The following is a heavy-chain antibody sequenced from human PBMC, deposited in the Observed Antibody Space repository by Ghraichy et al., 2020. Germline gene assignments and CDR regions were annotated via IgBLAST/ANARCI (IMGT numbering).Heavy chain of an antibody. V-gene: IGHV4-4*07. CDR2: IYTSGST. CDR1: GGSISSYY. D-gene: IGHD3-3*01. J-gene: IGHJ5*02. CDR3: ARGDRTDYDFWSGSAWFDP. Sequence: LRLSCTVSGGSISSYYWSWIRQPAGKGLEWIGRIYTSGSTNYNPSLKSRVTMSVDTSKNQFSLKLSSVTAADTAVYYCARGDRTDYDFWSGSAWFDPWGQGTLVTVSS.